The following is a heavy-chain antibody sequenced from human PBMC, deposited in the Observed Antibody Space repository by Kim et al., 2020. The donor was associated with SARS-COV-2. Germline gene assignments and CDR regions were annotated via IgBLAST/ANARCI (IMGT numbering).Heavy chain of an antibody. J-gene: IGHJ4*02. V-gene: IGHV4-39*07. CDR2: IYYSGST. CDR1: GGSISSSSYY. CDR3: ARGGAYQPLLYPLLHDY. Sequence: SETLSLTCTVSGGSISSSSYYWGWIRQPPGKGLEWIGSIYYSGSTYYNPSLKSRVTISVDTSKNQFSLKLSSVTAADTAVYYCARGGAYQPLLYPLLHDYWGQGTLVTVSS. D-gene: IGHD2-2*02.